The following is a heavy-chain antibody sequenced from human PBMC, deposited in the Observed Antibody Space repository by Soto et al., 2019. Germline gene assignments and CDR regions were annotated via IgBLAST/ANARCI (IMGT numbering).Heavy chain of an antibody. CDR1: GGSFSGYY. Sequence: SETLSLTCAVYGGSFSGYYWNWIRQPPGKGLEWIGEIDHSGYTNYNPSLKSRVTISVDTSKNQFSLRLTSVTAAGTAVYYCARVRDWFDPWGQGTLVTVSS. J-gene: IGHJ5*02. V-gene: IGHV4-34*01. D-gene: IGHD3-3*01. CDR2: IDHSGYT. CDR3: ARVRDWFDP.